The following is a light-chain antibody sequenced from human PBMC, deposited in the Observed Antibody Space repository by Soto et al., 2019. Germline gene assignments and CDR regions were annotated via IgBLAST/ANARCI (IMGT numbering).Light chain of an antibody. Sequence: QSVLTQPPSASGTPGQRVTISCSGSSSNIGTNTVNWYQQLPGTAPKLLIYNNNQRPSGVPDQFSGSKSGTSASLAISGLQSEDEADYYCAAWDDSLNGPVFGGGTKVTVL. CDR2: NNN. CDR1: SSNIGTNT. CDR3: AAWDDSLNGPV. J-gene: IGLJ3*02. V-gene: IGLV1-44*01.